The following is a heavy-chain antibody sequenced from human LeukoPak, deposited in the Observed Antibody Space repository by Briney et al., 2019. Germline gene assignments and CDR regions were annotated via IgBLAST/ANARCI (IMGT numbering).Heavy chain of an antibody. J-gene: IGHJ4*02. CDR1: GFSSRTHW. D-gene: IGHD4-23*01. CDR2: IRPDGGER. CDR3: ARPNYGGNYYFDY. V-gene: IGHV3-7*01. Sequence: GESLRLSCTASGFSSRTHWMSWVRQAPGKGLEWVANIRPDGGERYYGDSLKGRFTISRDNDKNSLYLQMNSLRAEDTAVYFCARPNYGGNYYFDYWGQGTLVTVSS.